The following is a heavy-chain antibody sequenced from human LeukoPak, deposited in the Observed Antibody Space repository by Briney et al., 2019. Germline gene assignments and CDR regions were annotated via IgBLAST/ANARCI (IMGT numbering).Heavy chain of an antibody. CDR2: IYYSGST. D-gene: IGHD3-3*01. V-gene: IGHV4-59*12. CDR3: ARDLDGGLNWFDP. J-gene: IGHJ5*02. Sequence: SETLSLTCTVSGGSISSYYWSWIRQPPGKGLEWIGYIYYSGSTNYNPSLKSRVTISVDTSKNQFSLKLSSATAADTAVYYRARDLDGGLNWFDPWGQGTLVTVSS. CDR1: GGSISSYY.